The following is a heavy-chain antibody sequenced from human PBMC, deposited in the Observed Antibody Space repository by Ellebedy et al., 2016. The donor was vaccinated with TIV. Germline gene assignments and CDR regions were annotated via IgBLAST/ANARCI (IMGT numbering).Heavy chain of an antibody. CDR3: AKDLTYQVVPPAIHY. CDR2: IWYDGRQT. V-gene: IGHV3-30*02. J-gene: IGHJ4*02. CDR1: GFTFNTYG. D-gene: IGHD2-2*01. Sequence: GESLKISCAASGFTFNTYGMHWVRQAPGKGPEWVAVIWYDGRQTFYADSVKGRFIISRDNSKNTLYLQMNSLRSEDTAIYHCAKDLTYQVVPPAIHYWGQGTLVTVSS.